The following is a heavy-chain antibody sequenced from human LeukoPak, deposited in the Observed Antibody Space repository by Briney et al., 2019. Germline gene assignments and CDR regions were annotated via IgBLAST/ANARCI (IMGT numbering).Heavy chain of an antibody. J-gene: IGHJ4*02. V-gene: IGHV3-9*01. CDR2: ISWNSGSI. D-gene: IGHD1-14*01. Sequence: GRSLRLSCAASGFTFDDYAMHWVRQAPGKGLEWVSGISWNSGSIGYADSVKGRFTISRDNAKNSLYLQMNSLRAEDTALYYCAKAGPGYYFDYWGQGTLVTVSS. CDR1: GFTFDDYA. CDR3: AKAGPGYYFDY.